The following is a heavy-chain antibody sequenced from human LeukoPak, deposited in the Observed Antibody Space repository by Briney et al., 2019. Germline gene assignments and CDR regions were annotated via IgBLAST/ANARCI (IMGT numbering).Heavy chain of an antibody. CDR3: ARHPFWSANWGYYMDV. D-gene: IGHD3-3*01. CDR2: ISYSGST. CDR1: GGSISSSRYY. V-gene: IGHV4-39*01. J-gene: IGHJ6*03. Sequence: SETLSLTCSASGGSISSSRYYWGWIRQPPGKGLEWIGSISYSGSTYYNPSLRRRVTVSVDTSKKQFSLKMTSVAAADAAVYYCARHPFWSANWGYYMDVWGKGTTVTVSS.